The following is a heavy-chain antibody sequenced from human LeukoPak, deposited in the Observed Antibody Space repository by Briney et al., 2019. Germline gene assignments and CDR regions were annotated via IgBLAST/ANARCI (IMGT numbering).Heavy chain of an antibody. V-gene: IGHV3-30*03. CDR2: ISYDGSNK. CDR1: GFTFSSYG. D-gene: IGHD3-3*01. J-gene: IGHJ4*02. Sequence: PGRSLRLSCAASGFTFSSYGMHWVRQAPGKGLEWVAVISYDGSNKYYADSVKGRFTISRDNSKNTLYLQMNSLRAEDTAVYYCATQGERFLEWLLRFWGQGTLVTVSS. CDR3: ATQGERFLEWLLRF.